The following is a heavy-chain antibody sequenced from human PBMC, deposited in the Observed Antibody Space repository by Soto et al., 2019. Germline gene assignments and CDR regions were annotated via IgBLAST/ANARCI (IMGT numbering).Heavy chain of an antibody. CDR2: IIPIFGTA. Sequence: SVKVSCKASGGTFSSYAISWVRQAPGQGLEWMGGIIPIFGTANYAQKFQGRVTITADESTSTAYMELSSLRSEDTAVYYCARGQGVGATVSEYFQHWGQGTLVTVSS. CDR3: ARGQGVGATVSEYFQH. V-gene: IGHV1-69*13. D-gene: IGHD1-26*01. CDR1: GGTFSSYA. J-gene: IGHJ1*01.